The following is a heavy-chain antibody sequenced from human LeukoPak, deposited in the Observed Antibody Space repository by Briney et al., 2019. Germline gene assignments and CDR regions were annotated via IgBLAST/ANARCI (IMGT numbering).Heavy chain of an antibody. V-gene: IGHV5-51*07. J-gene: IGHJ6*03. Sequence: GESLKISCKGSGYSFTTYWIGWVHQMPGKGLEWMGIIYPGDSETRYSPSFQGQVTISVDKSISTAYLQWSSLKASDTAMYYCARRDYDYDYYMDVWGKGTTVTVSS. CDR2: IYPGDSET. CDR3: ARRDYDYDYYMDV. CDR1: GYSFTTYW.